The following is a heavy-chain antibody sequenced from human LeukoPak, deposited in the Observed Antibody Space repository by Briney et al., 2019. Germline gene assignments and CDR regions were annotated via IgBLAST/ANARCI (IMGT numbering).Heavy chain of an antibody. J-gene: IGHJ4*02. CDR1: GGSFSGYY. CDR3: ARGPRYGGKLDY. V-gene: IGHV4-34*01. D-gene: IGHD4-23*01. Sequence: KPSETLSLTCAVYGGSFSGYYWSWIRQPPGKGLEWIGEINHSGSTNYNPSLKSRVTISVDTSKNQFSLKLSSVTAADTAVYYCARGPRYGGKLDYWGQGTLVTVSS. CDR2: INHSGST.